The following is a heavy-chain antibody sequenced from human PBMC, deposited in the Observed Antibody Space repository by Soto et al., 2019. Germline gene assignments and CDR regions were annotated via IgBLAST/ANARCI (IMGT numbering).Heavy chain of an antibody. D-gene: IGHD1-26*01. Sequence: EVQLLESGGGLVQRGGSLRLSCAASGFPFSSYVMSWVRQAPGKGLVWVARIDGHSGTTNYADSVRGRFTISRDNAKNTVYLHLNTLTDEDTAVYYCARGGAMGVDHWGQGTLVTVSS. V-gene: IGHV3-74*02. J-gene: IGHJ4*02. CDR3: ARGGAMGVDH. CDR2: IDGHSGTT. CDR1: GFPFSSYV.